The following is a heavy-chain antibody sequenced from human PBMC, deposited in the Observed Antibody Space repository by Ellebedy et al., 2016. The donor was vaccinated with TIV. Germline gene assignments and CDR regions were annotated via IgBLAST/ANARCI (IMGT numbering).Heavy chain of an antibody. J-gene: IGHJ2*01. D-gene: IGHD3-10*01. CDR1: GGSISSGGYY. V-gene: IGHV4-39*01. CDR2: VYYSGST. Sequence: MPSETLSLTCTVSGGSISSGGYYWGWIRQPPGQGLEWIGSVYYSGSTYYNPSLKSRVTISVDTSKSQFSLKLSSVTAADTAVYYCARPQMVRGVTYWYFDLWGRGTLVTVSS. CDR3: ARPQMVRGVTYWYFDL.